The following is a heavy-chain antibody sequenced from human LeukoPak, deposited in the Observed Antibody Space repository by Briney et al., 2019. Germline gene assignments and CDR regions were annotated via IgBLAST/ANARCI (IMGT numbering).Heavy chain of an antibody. CDR3: AREPTVGIAAAGDY. CDR1: GGTFSSYA. V-gene: IGHV1-69*13. Sequence: ASVKVSCKASGGTFSSYAISWARQAPGQGLEWMGGIIPIFGTANYAQKFQGRVTITADESTSTAYMELSSLRSEDTAVYYCAREPTVGIAAAGDYWGQGTLVTVSS. J-gene: IGHJ4*02. D-gene: IGHD6-13*01. CDR2: IIPIFGTA.